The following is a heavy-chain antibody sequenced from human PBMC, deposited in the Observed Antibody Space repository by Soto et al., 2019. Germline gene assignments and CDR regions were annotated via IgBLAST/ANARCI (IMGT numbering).Heavy chain of an antibody. CDR2: ISSSGSTI. D-gene: IGHD3-3*01. CDR1: GFTFSSYE. CDR3: ASRYYDFWSGASGYYYGMDV. J-gene: IGHJ6*02. Sequence: PGGSLRLSCAASGFTFSSYEMNWVRQAPGKGLEWVSYISSSGSTIYYADSVKGRFTISRDNAKNSLYLQMNSLRAEDTAGYYCASRYYDFWSGASGYYYGMDVWGRGTTVTVSS. V-gene: IGHV3-48*03.